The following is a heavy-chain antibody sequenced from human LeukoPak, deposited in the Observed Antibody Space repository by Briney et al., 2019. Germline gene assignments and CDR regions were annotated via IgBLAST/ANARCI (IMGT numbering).Heavy chain of an antibody. V-gene: IGHV3-7*03. CDR3: AKDEGYEGNYFDY. Sequence: GGSLRLSCAASGFTFSSYWMSWVRQAPGKGLEGVANIKQDGSEKYYVDSVKGRFTISRDNAKNTLYLQMNSLRAEDTAVYYCAKDEGYEGNYFDYWGQGTLVTVSS. CDR2: IKQDGSEK. D-gene: IGHD1-1*01. CDR1: GFTFSSYW. J-gene: IGHJ4*02.